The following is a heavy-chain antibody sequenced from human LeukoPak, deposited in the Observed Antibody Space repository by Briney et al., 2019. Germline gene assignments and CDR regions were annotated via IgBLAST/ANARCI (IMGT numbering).Heavy chain of an antibody. Sequence: GASVKVSCKASGYTFTSYGISWVRQAPGQGLEWMGWISAYNGNTNYAQKLQGRVTMTTDTSTSTAYMELRSLRSEDTAVYYCATDRTLWNPLDYWGQGTLVTVSS. CDR2: ISAYNGNT. CDR1: GYTFTSYG. J-gene: IGHJ4*02. CDR3: ATDRTLWNPLDY. D-gene: IGHD1-1*01. V-gene: IGHV1-18*01.